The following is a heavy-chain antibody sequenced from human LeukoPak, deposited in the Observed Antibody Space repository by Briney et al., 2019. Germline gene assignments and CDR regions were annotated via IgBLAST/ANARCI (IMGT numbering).Heavy chain of an antibody. CDR3: ATRNWNYGASDY. Sequence: ASVKVSCKVSGYTLTELSMHWVRQAPGKGLEWMGGFDPEDGETIYAQKFQGRVTMTEDTSTDTAYMELSSLRSEDTAVYYCATRNWNYGASDYWGQGTLVTVSS. J-gene: IGHJ4*02. D-gene: IGHD1-7*01. V-gene: IGHV1-24*01. CDR1: GYTLTELS. CDR2: FDPEDGET.